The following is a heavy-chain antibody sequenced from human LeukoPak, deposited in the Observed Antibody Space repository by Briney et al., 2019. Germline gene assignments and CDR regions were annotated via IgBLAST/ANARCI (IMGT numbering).Heavy chain of an antibody. D-gene: IGHD3-10*01. CDR2: IYYSGST. CDR1: GGSISSYY. J-gene: IGHJ6*02. Sequence: SETLSLTCTVSGGSISSYYWSWIRQPPGKGLEWIGYIYYSGSTNYNPSLKSRVTISVDTSKNQFSLKLSSVTAADTAVYYCARVRESRPRLWFGEFPLRGMDVWGQGTTVTVSS. CDR3: ARVRESRPRLWFGEFPLRGMDV. V-gene: IGHV4-59*01.